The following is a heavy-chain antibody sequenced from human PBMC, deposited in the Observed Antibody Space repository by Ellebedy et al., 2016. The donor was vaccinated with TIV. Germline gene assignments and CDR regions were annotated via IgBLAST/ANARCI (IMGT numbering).Heavy chain of an antibody. D-gene: IGHD6-19*01. CDR3: ARWVAVAATYCDY. J-gene: IGHJ4*02. V-gene: IGHV4-34*01. Sequence: MPSETLSLTCAVYGGSFSGYSWSWIRQPPGKGLEWIGEINHSGSTSYNPSLKSRVTISVDTSKNQFSLKLSAVTAADTAVYYCARWVAVAATYCDYWGQGTLVTVSS. CDR2: INHSGST. CDR1: GGSFSGYS.